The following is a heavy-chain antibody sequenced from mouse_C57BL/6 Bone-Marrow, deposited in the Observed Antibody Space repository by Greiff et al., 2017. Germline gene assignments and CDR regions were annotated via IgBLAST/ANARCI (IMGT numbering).Heavy chain of an antibody. J-gene: IGHJ4*01. Sequence: QVQLKQSGPELVKPGASVKISCKASGYAFSSSWMNWVKQRPGKGLEWIGRIYPGDGDTNYNGKFKGKATLTADKSSSTAYMQLSSLTSEDSAVYFCARYEYDGYYYAMDYWGQGTSVTVSS. CDR2: IYPGDGDT. CDR3: ARYEYDGYYYAMDY. V-gene: IGHV1-82*01. D-gene: IGHD2-4*01. CDR1: GYAFSSSW.